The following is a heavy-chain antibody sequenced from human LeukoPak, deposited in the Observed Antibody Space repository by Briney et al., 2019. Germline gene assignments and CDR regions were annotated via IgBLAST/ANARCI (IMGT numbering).Heavy chain of an antibody. CDR2: IYYSGST. CDR1: GGSISSSSYY. J-gene: IGHJ4*02. D-gene: IGHD4-11*01. CDR3: ASQGWYSNYYFDN. Sequence: SETLSLTCTVSGGSISSSSYYWGWIRQPPGKGLEWIGSIYYSGSTYYNSSLKSRVTLSVDTSRNQFSLKLNSVTAADTAVYYCASQGWYSNYYFDNWGQGTLVTVSS. V-gene: IGHV4-39*01.